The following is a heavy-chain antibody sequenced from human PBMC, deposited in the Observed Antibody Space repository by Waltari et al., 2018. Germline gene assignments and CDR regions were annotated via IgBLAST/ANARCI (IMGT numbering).Heavy chain of an antibody. D-gene: IGHD2-21*01. CDR2: IIPIFGTA. Sequence: QVQLVQSGAEVKKPGSSVKVSCKASGGTFSSYAISWVRQAPGQGLEWMGGIIPIFGTANYAQKFQGRVTITADESTSTAYMELSSLRSEDTAVYYCAREGYCGGDCYSEYYYGMDVWGQGTTVTVSS. J-gene: IGHJ6*02. CDR1: GGTFSSYA. CDR3: AREGYCGGDCYSEYYYGMDV. V-gene: IGHV1-69*13.